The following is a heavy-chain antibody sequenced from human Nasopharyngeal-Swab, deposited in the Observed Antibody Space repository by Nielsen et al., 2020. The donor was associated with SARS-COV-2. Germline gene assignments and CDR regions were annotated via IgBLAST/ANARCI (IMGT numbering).Heavy chain of an antibody. V-gene: IGHV3-48*03. CDR2: ISTTTATI. Sequence: VRQAPGKGLEWISYISTTTATIYYADSVKGRFTISRDNAKNSLYLQMNSLRAEDTAVYYCAREVPYSGHDDAFDIWGQGTTVTVSS. D-gene: IGHD5-12*01. CDR3: AREVPYSGHDDAFDI. J-gene: IGHJ3*02.